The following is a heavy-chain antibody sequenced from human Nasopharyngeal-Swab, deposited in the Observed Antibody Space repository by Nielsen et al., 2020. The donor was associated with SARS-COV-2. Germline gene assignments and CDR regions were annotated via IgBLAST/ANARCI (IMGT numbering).Heavy chain of an antibody. D-gene: IGHD1-26*01. CDR1: GFTFSLYA. Sequence: GESLKISCSASGFTFSLYAMHWVRQAPGKGLEYVSTINDYEDRLYYADSVKGRFTIYRDNSKNTLYLQMSSLRTEDTAMYYCVKDLPRSYSFEIWGQGTMVTVSS. V-gene: IGHV3-64D*06. CDR2: INDYEDRL. CDR3: VKDLPRSYSFEI. J-gene: IGHJ3*02.